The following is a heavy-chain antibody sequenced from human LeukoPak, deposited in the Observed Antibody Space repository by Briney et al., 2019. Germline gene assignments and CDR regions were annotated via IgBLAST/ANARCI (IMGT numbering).Heavy chain of an antibody. J-gene: IGHJ4*02. Sequence: PGGSLRLSCAASKFTFSSYAMNWVRQSSRTGLEWISGISGSGGSTYYADSVQGRFTISRDNSKNTLYLQMNSLRAEDTAVYYCAKDRYDFWSTYSSNPFDYWGQGTLVTVSS. CDR2: ISGSGGST. D-gene: IGHD3-3*01. V-gene: IGHV3-23*01. CDR1: KFTFSSYA. CDR3: AKDRYDFWSTYSSNPFDY.